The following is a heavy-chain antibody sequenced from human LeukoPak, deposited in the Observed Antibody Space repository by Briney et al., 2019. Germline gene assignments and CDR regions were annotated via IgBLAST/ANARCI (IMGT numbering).Heavy chain of an antibody. D-gene: IGHD3-10*01. CDR3: ARGRFGERTFEK. CDR1: GFAFSSFD. CDR2: ILTNGDT. V-gene: IGHV3-13*01. J-gene: IGHJ3*02. Sequence: GGSLRLSCAASGFAFSSFDMLWVRQSPRKGLEWVARILTNGDTDYGASVEGRFTISRENAKSYVYLQMNSLRGGDTAVYYCARGRFGERTFEKWGQGTMVTV.